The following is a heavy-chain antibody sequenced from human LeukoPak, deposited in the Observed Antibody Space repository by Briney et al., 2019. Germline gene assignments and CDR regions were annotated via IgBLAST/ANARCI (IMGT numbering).Heavy chain of an antibody. V-gene: IGHV7-4-1*02. CDR2: INTNTGNP. CDR1: GYTFTSYA. D-gene: IGHD2-2*01. CDR3: ARDCSSTSCYGKFDY. Sequence: ASVKVSCKASGYTFTSYAMNWVRQAPGQGLEWMGWINTNTGNPTYAQGFTGQFVFSLDTSVSTAYLQISSLKAEDTAVYYCARDCSSTSCYGKFDYWGQGTLVSVSS. J-gene: IGHJ4*02.